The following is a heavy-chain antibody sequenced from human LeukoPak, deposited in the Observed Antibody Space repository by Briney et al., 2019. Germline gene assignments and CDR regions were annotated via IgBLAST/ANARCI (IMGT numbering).Heavy chain of an antibody. Sequence: PGGSLRLSCAASGFTFSSNNMNWVRQAPGKGVGWGSYISSSSNTIYYADSVKARFTISRDNSNNTLYLQTNSLRAEDTALYYCAKGRSGWYPAWFAPWGQGTLVTVSS. CDR2: ISSSSNTI. CDR1: GFTFSSNN. CDR3: AKGRSGWYPAWFAP. J-gene: IGHJ5*02. D-gene: IGHD6-19*01. V-gene: IGHV3-48*01.